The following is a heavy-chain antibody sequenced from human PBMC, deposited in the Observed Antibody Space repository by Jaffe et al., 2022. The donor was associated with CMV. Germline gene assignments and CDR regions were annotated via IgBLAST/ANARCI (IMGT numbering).Heavy chain of an antibody. D-gene: IGHD1-26*01. CDR1: GFSFSTYG. Sequence: QVQLVESGGGVVQPGRALRLSCAASGFSFSTYGMHWVRQTPGKGLDWVAVISYDGSHKYYADSVKGRFTISRDNSKNTLYVHMDSLKTEDTAVYYCAKVRGGGSYSAAMDVWGQGTTVTVSS. V-gene: IGHV3-30*18. CDR3: AKVRGGGSYSAAMDV. J-gene: IGHJ6*02. CDR2: ISYDGSHK.